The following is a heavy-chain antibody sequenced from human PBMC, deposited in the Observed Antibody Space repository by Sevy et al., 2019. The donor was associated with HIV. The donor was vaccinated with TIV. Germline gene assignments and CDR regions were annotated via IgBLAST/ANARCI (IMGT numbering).Heavy chain of an antibody. Sequence: GGSLRLSCAASGLTFSNYFMSWVRQAPGKGLEWFSVISGSSGTTYAGESGKGRFTISRDNSKNTLYLHMSSLGAEDTAVYYCARNLSPSGAFDIWGQGTRVTVSS. V-gene: IGHV3-23*01. D-gene: IGHD6-25*01. CDR3: ARNLSPSGAFDI. CDR2: ISGSSGTT. J-gene: IGHJ3*02. CDR1: GLTFSNYF.